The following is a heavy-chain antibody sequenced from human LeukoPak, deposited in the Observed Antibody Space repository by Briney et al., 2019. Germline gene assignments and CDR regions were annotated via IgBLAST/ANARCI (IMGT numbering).Heavy chain of an antibody. CDR1: GFTFTGHN. V-gene: IGHV3-48*01. CDR2: VSISSGTI. Sequence: GGSLRLSCAASGFTFTGHNMNWVRQAPGKGLEWISFVSISSGTIYYADSVKGRFTISRDNAKNSLYLQMNSLRAEDTAVYYCARTYDYVWGSYQSAFDIWGQGTMVTVSS. D-gene: IGHD3-16*02. J-gene: IGHJ3*02. CDR3: ARTYDYVWGSYQSAFDI.